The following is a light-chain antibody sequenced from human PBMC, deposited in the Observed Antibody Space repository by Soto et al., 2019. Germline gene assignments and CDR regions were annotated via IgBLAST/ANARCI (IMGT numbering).Light chain of an antibody. V-gene: IGLV2-23*02. CDR2: EVS. Sequence: QSALTQPASVSGSPGQTITISCTGTSSDVGSYNLVSWYQQHPTKAPKLMIYEVSKRPSGVSNRFSGSKSDNTASLTISGLQAEDEADYYCCSYAGSSTLAVFGGGTQLTVL. CDR3: CSYAGSSTLAV. J-gene: IGLJ7*01. CDR1: SSDVGSYNL.